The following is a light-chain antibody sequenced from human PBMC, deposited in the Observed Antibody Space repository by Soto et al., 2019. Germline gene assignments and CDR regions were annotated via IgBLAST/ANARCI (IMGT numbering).Light chain of an antibody. CDR2: GAS. Sequence: DIVMTQSPAPLSVSPGERATLSCRASQSVASNLAWYQQRPGQAPRLLIYGASTRATGVPARFSGSGSGTEFTLTISSLQSEDFAVYYCHHSNNGPHTFGGWTQVEIK. J-gene: IGKJ4*01. V-gene: IGKV3-15*01. CDR3: HHSNNGPHT. CDR1: QSVASN.